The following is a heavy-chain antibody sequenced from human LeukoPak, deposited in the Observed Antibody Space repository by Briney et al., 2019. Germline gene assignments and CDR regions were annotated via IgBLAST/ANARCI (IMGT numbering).Heavy chain of an antibody. CDR2: IYSGGST. CDR1: GFTVSSNY. V-gene: IGHV3-66*02. J-gene: IGHJ4*02. D-gene: IGHD6-13*01. CDR3: AKDLAPQSSSWPSDY. Sequence: PGGSLRLSCAASGFTVSSNYMSWVRQAPGKGLEWVSVIYSGGSTYYADSVKGRFTISRDNSKNTLYLQMNSLRAEDTAVYYCAKDLAPQSSSWPSDYWGQGTLVAVSS.